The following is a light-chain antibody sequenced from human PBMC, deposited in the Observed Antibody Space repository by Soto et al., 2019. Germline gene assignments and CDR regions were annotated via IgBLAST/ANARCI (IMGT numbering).Light chain of an antibody. CDR3: CSYAGSGTLV. Sequence: QSVLTQPASVSGSPGQSITISCTGTSSDVGGYNFVSWYQQHPGKAPKLMIYEVSKRPSGVSNRFSGSKSGNTASLTISGLQAEDEADYYCCSYAGSGTLVFGGGTKVTVL. J-gene: IGLJ2*01. CDR2: EVS. CDR1: SSDVGGYNF. V-gene: IGLV2-23*02.